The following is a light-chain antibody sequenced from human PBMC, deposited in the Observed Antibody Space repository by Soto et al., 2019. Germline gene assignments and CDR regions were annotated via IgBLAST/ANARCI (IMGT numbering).Light chain of an antibody. CDR2: AAS. Sequence: DIQLTQSPSFLSASVGDRVTITCRASQGISSYLAWYQQKPGKAPNLLIYAASTLQSGVPSRFSGSGSGTEYTLTISSLQPEDFATYYCHQLNNYPLTFGGGTKVDSK. CDR3: HQLNNYPLT. V-gene: IGKV1-9*01. J-gene: IGKJ4*01. CDR1: QGISSY.